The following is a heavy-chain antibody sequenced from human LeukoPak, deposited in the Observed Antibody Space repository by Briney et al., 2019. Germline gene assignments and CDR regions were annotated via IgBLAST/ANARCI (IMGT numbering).Heavy chain of an antibody. V-gene: IGHV3-48*01. J-gene: IGHJ4*02. CDR2: ISSSSSTI. CDR3: ARDSEDDFWSGYLFDY. D-gene: IGHD3-3*01. CDR1: GFTFSSYS. Sequence: GGSLRLSCAASGFTFSSYSMNWVRQAPGKGLEWVSYISSSSSTIYYADSVKGRFTISRDNAKNSLYLQINSLRAEDTAVYYCARDSEDDFWSGYLFDYWGQGTLVTVSS.